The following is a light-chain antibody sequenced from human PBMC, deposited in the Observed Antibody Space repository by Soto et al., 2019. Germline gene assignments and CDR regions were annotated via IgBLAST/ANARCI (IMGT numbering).Light chain of an antibody. V-gene: IGKV1-5*03. CDR3: QQYNSYPWT. CDR2: KAS. CDR1: QSLSSW. Sequence: DIQMTQSPSTLSASVGDRVTITCRASQSLSSWLAWYQQKPGKAPKLLIYKASSLESGVPSRFSGSGSLTEFTLTISSLQPDDFATYDCQQYNSYPWTFGQGTKVEIK. J-gene: IGKJ1*01.